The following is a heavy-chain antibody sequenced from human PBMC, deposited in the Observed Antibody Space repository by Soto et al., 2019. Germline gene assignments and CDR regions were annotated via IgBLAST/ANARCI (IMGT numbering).Heavy chain of an antibody. CDR1: GGSISSYY. Sequence: PSETLSLTCTVSGGSISSYYWSWIRQPPGKGLEWIGYIYYSGSTSYNPSLKSRVTISVDTSKTQFSLKLSSVTAADTAVYYCARGYYYGSGKLDYWGQRTLVTVSS. CDR3: ARGYYYGSGKLDY. D-gene: IGHD3-10*01. V-gene: IGHV4-59*01. CDR2: IYYSGST. J-gene: IGHJ4*02.